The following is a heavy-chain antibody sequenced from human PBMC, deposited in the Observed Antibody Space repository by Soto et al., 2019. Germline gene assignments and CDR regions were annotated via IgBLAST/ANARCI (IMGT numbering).Heavy chain of an antibody. CDR1: GFTLSSYW. D-gene: IGHD3-9*01. CDR2: TRQDGGQS. Sequence: LRLSCEASGFTLSSYWMSWIRQAPGKGLEWVANTRQDGGQSYLVDSVQGRFTISRDNAKNSVYLQMNSLRAEDTAVYYCVRDGSTDWHFDSWGQGTLVTVSS. J-gene: IGHJ4*02. V-gene: IGHV3-7*01. CDR3: VRDGSTDWHFDS.